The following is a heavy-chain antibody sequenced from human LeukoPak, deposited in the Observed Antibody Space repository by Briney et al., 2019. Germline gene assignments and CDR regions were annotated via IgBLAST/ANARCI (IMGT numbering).Heavy chain of an antibody. D-gene: IGHD3-3*01. Sequence: SETLSLTCTVSGGSISSYYWIWIRQPPGKGLEWIGHIYYSGSTNYNPSLKSRVTISVDTSKNQFSLKLSSVTAADTAVYYCARGKFGDFWSGYSRPPPYFDYWGQGTLVTVSS. CDR3: ARGKFGDFWSGYSRPPPYFDY. V-gene: IGHV4-59*01. CDR1: GGSISSYY. CDR2: IYYSGST. J-gene: IGHJ4*02.